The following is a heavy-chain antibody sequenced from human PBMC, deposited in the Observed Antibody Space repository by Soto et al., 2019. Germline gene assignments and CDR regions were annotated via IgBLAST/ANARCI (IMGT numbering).Heavy chain of an antibody. J-gene: IGHJ4*02. D-gene: IGHD5-12*01. CDR1: GGTFSSYA. CDR3: VIDLAITGYPYN. CDR2: IVPIVDTS. V-gene: IGHV1-69*12. Sequence: QVQLVQSGAEVRQPASSVKVSCKTSGGTFSSYASSWVRQAPVQGLEWMGGIVPIVDTSTYAQKFQGSVMINAVESTSTVYMELISLRSDDTAVYYCVIDLAITGYPYNGGQVTLGTVAS.